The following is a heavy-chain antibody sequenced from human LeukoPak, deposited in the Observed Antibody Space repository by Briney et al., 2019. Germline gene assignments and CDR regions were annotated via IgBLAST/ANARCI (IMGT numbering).Heavy chain of an antibody. D-gene: IGHD6-6*01. Sequence: SETLSLTCAVYGGSFSGYYWSWIRQPPGKGLEWIGEINHSGSTNYNPSLKSRVTISVDTSKNQFSLKLSSVTAADTAVYYCARGKYSSLYYFDYWGQGTLVTVSS. CDR3: ARGKYSSLYYFDY. V-gene: IGHV4-34*01. CDR2: INHSGST. J-gene: IGHJ4*02. CDR1: GGSFSGYY.